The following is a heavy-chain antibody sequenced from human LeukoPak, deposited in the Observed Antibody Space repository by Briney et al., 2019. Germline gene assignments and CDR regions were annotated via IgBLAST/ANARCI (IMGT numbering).Heavy chain of an antibody. J-gene: IGHJ4*02. CDR2: INPSGDST. D-gene: IGHD6-25*01. V-gene: IGHV1-46*01. CDR3: ARGDSSDFDY. Sequence: ASVKVSCKASGYTFTNYYMHWVRQAPGQGLEWMGIINPSGDSTNCAQKFQGRVTMTRDTSTSTVYMELSSLRSEDTAVYYCARGDSSDFDYWGQGTLVTVSS. CDR1: GYTFTNYY.